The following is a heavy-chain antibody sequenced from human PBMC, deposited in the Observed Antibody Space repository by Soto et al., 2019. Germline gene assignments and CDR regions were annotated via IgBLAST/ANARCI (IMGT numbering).Heavy chain of an antibody. J-gene: IGHJ4*02. CDR3: ARVRDYYDSPFDH. D-gene: IGHD3-22*01. CDR2: IIPKFGTA. Sequence: QVQLVQSGTEVKKPGSSVKVSCKASGDSFSSYAMSWVRQAPGQGLEWMGGIIPKFGTANYAQKFQGRITITADESTRTAYMKLSSLTSEDTAVYYCARVRDYYDSPFDHWGQGTLVTVSS. V-gene: IGHV1-69*01. CDR1: GDSFSSYA.